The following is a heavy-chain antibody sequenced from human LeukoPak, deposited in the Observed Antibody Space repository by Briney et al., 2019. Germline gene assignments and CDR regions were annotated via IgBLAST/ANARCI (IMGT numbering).Heavy chain of an antibody. D-gene: IGHD2-2*01. V-gene: IGHV4-59*01. Sequence: SETLSLTCTVSGGSISSYYWSWIRQPPGKGLEWIGHIYYSGSTNYNPSLKRRVTISVDTSKNQVSLKLSSVPDADTAVYYCARVQDCSSTSCLYYYYYMDVWGKGTTVTVSS. CDR1: GGSISSYY. CDR3: ARVQDCSSTSCLYYYYYMDV. CDR2: IYYSGST. J-gene: IGHJ6*03.